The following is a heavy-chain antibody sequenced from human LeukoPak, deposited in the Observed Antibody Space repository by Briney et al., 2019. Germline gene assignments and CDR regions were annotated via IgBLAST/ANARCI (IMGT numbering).Heavy chain of an antibody. Sequence: ASVKVSCKASGYTFSNYGINWVRQAPGQGLEWMGWISAYSGNTNYAQKFQGRVSMTIETSTSTAYLELKSLRSDDTAVYYCARDLSYYYDSSGYYGWGQGTLVTVSS. J-gene: IGHJ4*02. V-gene: IGHV1-18*01. D-gene: IGHD3-22*01. CDR3: ARDLSYYYDSSGYYG. CDR2: ISAYSGNT. CDR1: GYTFSNYG.